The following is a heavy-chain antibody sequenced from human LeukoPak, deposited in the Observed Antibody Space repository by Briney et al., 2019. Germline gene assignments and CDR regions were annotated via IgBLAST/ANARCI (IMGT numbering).Heavy chain of an antibody. V-gene: IGHV4-30-4*01. CDR3: ARMVITFGGVIVKKNYGMDV. D-gene: IGHD3-16*02. CDR2: IYYSGST. CDR1: GGSISSGDYY. Sequence: SETLSLTCTVSGGSISSGDYYWSWIRQPPGKGLEWIGYIYYSGSTYYNPSLKSRVTISVDTSKNQFSLKLSSVTAADTAVYYCARMVITFGGVIVKKNYGMDVWGQGTTVTVSS. J-gene: IGHJ6*02.